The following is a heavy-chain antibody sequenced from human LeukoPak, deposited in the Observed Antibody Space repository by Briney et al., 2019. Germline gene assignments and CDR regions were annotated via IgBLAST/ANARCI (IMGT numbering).Heavy chain of an antibody. Sequence: SETLSLTCTVSGGSISSSSYYWGWIRQPPGRGLEWIGSIYYSGSTYYNPSLKSRVTISVDTSENQFSLKLSSVTAADTAVYYCATGVSSSSGRFDYWGQGTLVTVSS. CDR2: IYYSGST. CDR3: ATGVSSSSGRFDY. D-gene: IGHD6-6*01. J-gene: IGHJ4*02. CDR1: GGSISSSSYY. V-gene: IGHV4-39*07.